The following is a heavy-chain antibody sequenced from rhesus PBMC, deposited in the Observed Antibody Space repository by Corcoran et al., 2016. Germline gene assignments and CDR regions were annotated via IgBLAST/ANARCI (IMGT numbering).Heavy chain of an antibody. Sequence: QVQLQESGPGLVKPSETLSLTCAVSGASISSYWWSWIRQPPGKGLEWIGEFNGNRGSTYCNPPLKSRVTISKDASKTQFSLKLSSVTAADTAVYYCARDRGYCSGGVCYGYFDYWGQGVLVTVSS. CDR3: ARDRGYCSGGVCYGYFDY. J-gene: IGHJ4*01. CDR1: GASISSYW. V-gene: IGHV4-80*01. D-gene: IGHD2-8*01. CDR2: FNGNRGST.